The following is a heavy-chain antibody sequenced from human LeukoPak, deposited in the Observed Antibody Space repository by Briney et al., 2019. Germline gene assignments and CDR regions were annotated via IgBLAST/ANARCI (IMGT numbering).Heavy chain of an antibody. CDR1: GFTFRSYS. J-gene: IGHJ4*02. D-gene: IGHD3-10*01. V-gene: IGHV3-21*01. CDR2: ISSSSSYI. Sequence: PGGSLRLSCAASGFTFRSYSMNWVRQAPGKGLEWVSSISSSSSYIYYADSVKGRFTISRDNAKNSLYLQMNSLRAEDTAVYYCARENYYGSGSYYNAFDYWGQGTLVTVSS. CDR3: ARENYYGSGSYYNAFDY.